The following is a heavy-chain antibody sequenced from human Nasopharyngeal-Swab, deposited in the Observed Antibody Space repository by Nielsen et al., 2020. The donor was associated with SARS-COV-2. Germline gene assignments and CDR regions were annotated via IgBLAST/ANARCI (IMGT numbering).Heavy chain of an antibody. CDR2: IYPGDSDT. CDR3: ASWGIVARSSGPDY. D-gene: IGHD1-26*01. J-gene: IGHJ4*02. Sequence: GGSLRLSCKGSGYSFTSYWIGWVRQMPGKGLEWMGIIYPGDSDTRYSPSFQGQATISADKSISTAYLQWSSLKASDTAMYYCASWGIVARSSGPDYWGQGTLVTVSS. CDR1: GYSFTSYW. V-gene: IGHV5-51*01.